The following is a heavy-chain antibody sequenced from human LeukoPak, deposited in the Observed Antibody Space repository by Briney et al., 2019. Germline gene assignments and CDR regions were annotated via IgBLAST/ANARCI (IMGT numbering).Heavy chain of an antibody. Sequence: PGGSLRLSCAASGFTFSTFWMTWVRQAPGKGLEWVANINPDGSEKSYVDSVKGRFTVSRDNAKNSLYLHMNSLRAEDTALYYCTRNTVAAAGDDWGQGTLVTVSS. D-gene: IGHD6-13*01. J-gene: IGHJ4*02. CDR2: INPDGSEK. V-gene: IGHV3-7*01. CDR1: GFTFSTFW. CDR3: TRNTVAAAGDD.